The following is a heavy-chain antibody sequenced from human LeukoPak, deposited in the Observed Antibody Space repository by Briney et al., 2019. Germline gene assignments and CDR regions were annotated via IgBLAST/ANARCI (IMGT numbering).Heavy chain of an antibody. J-gene: IGHJ6*03. Sequence: SVKASCKASGGTFSSYAISWVRQAPGQGREWMGGIIPIFGTANYAQKFQGRVTITADESTSTAYMELSSLRSEDTAVYYCASRISGIAVALSYYYYMDVWGKGTTVTVSS. D-gene: IGHD6-19*01. CDR3: ASRISGIAVALSYYYYMDV. CDR1: GGTFSSYA. V-gene: IGHV1-69*13. CDR2: IIPIFGTA.